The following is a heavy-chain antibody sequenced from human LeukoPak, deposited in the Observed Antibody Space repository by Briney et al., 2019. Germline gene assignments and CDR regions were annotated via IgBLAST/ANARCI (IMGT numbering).Heavy chain of an antibody. Sequence: PSQTLSLTCTVSGGSISSYYWSWIRQPAGKGLEWIGRIYTSGSTNYNPSLKSRVTMSVDTSKNQFSLKLSSVTAADTAVYYCARDLVVVVPAAIQSSWFDPWGQGTLVTVSS. D-gene: IGHD2-2*02. CDR2: IYTSGST. CDR1: GGSISSYY. V-gene: IGHV4-4*07. J-gene: IGHJ5*02. CDR3: ARDLVVVVPAAIQSSWFDP.